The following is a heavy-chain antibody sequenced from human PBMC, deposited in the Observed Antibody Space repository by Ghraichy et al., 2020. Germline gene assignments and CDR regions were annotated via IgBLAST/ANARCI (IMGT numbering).Heavy chain of an antibody. CDR2: IWYDGSNK. V-gene: IGHV3-33*01. Sequence: GESLNISCAASGFTFSSYGMHWVRQAPGKGLEWVAVIWYDGSNKYYADSVKGRFTISRDNSKNTLYLQMNSLRAEDTAVYYCARSGGSYYDSSGYSDYWGQGTLVTVSS. CDR1: GFTFSSYG. D-gene: IGHD3-22*01. J-gene: IGHJ4*02. CDR3: ARSGGSYYDSSGYSDY.